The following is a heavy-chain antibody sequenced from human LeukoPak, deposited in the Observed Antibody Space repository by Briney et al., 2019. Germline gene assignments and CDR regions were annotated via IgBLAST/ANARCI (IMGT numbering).Heavy chain of an antibody. D-gene: IGHD3-9*01. V-gene: IGHV4-59*01. CDR1: GGSISSYY. CDR2: FYYSGST. J-gene: IGHJ1*01. CDR3: GRGKLYFDSA. Sequence: SETLSLTCSVSGGSISSYYWSWIRQPPGKGLEWIAYFYYSGSTNYNPSLESRVSISVDTSKNQFSLNLSAVTALDTAVYYCGRGKLYFDSAWGQGTLLTV.